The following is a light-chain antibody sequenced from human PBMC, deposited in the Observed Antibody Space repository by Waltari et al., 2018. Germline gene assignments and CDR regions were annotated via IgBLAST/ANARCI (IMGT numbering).Light chain of an antibody. J-gene: IGLJ2*01. V-gene: IGLV2-11*03. CDR2: DVT. Sequence: SCYQQHPDKAHKLRIYDVTKRPSGVPDRFSGSKSDNTASLTISRLQAEDEADYYSCSYVSTSVLFGGGTKLTVL. CDR3: CSYVSTSVL.